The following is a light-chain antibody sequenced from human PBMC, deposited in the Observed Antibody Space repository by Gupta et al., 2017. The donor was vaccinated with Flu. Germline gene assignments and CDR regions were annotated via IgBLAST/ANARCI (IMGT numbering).Light chain of an antibody. J-gene: IGLJ1*01. Sequence: SGSGSSIGSNHAYWYQQHPGTAPKLLIFENDKRPSGVPDRFSGSKSGTSASLAISGLRAEDEADYYCDARDDSRSGPYVFGTGTKVTVL. CDR2: END. V-gene: IGLV1-47*01. CDR3: DARDDSRSGPYV. CDR1: GSSIGSNH.